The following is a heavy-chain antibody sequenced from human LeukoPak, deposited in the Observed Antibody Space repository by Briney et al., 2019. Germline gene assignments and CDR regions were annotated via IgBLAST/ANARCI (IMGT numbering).Heavy chain of an antibody. Sequence: PSETLSLTCSISGGSLSTYYWSWIRQAPGKGLEWIGYIYYSGISNSNPSVWSRVTISVDTSKNQFSLKLTSVTAADTAIYYCARDPNGSGIFDYWGQGALVTVSS. CDR3: ARDPNGSGIFDY. J-gene: IGHJ4*02. CDR1: GGSLSTYY. V-gene: IGHV4-59*01. D-gene: IGHD3-10*01. CDR2: IYYSGIS.